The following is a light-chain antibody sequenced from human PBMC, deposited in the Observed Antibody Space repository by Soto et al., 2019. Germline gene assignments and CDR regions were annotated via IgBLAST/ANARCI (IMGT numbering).Light chain of an antibody. CDR2: DVN. V-gene: IGLV2-14*01. CDR3: SSYAGSSTVVV. Sequence: QSALTQPASVSGSLGQSITISCTGTTSDVGGYNYVSWYQKYPGKAPKLMIYDVNNRPSGVSNRFSGSKSGSTASLTISGLQAEDEADYYCSSYAGSSTVVVFGGGTKLTVL. J-gene: IGLJ2*01. CDR1: TSDVGGYNY.